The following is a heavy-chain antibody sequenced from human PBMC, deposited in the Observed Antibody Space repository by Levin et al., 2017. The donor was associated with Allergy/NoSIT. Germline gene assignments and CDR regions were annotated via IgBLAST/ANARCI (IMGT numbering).Heavy chain of an antibody. CDR2: IKEDGNEE. V-gene: IGHV3-7*01. J-gene: IGHJ5*02. D-gene: IGHD5-12*01. CDR3: ARDVSFSGLDP. Sequence: PGGSLRLSCVGSGFTFSSYWMTWVRQAPGEGLEWVGNIKEDGNEESYADSVKGRFTFSRDNAKNSLYLQMNSLRAEDTAIYYCARDVSFSGLDPWGQGTLVTVSS. CDR1: GFTFSSYW.